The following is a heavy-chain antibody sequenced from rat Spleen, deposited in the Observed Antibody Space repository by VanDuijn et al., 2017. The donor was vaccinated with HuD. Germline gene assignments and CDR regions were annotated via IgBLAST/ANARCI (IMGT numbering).Heavy chain of an antibody. CDR2: ITYEGSST. Sequence: EVQLVESGGGLVQPGGSLKLSCAASGFTFSGFYMAWVRQAPKKGLEWVASITYEGSSTYYGDSVKGRFTISRDNAKSTLYLQLNSLRSEDTATYYCARLGVVITSGVMDAWGQGASVTVSS. CDR3: ARLGVVITSGVMDA. D-gene: IGHD1-12*02. J-gene: IGHJ4*01. CDR1: GFTFSGFY. V-gene: IGHV5-22*01.